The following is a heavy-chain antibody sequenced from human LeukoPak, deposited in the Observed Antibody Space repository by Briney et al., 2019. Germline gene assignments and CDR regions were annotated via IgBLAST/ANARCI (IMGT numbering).Heavy chain of an antibody. CDR1: GYTFTGYY. J-gene: IGHJ4*02. V-gene: IGHV1-2*02. D-gene: IGHD6-19*01. Sequence: GASVKVSCKASGYTFTGYYMHWVRQAPGQGLEWMGWINPNSGGTNYAQKFQGRVTMTRDTSISTAYMELSRLRSDDTAVYYCARVGSIRVAVVGPVDYWGQGTLVTVSS. CDR3: ARVGSIRVAVVGPVDY. CDR2: INPNSGGT.